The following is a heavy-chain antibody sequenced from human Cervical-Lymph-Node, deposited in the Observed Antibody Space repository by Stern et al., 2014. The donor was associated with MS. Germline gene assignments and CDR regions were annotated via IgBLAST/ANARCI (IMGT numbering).Heavy chain of an antibody. CDR1: GFTFTTYS. CDR2: ISSSSTFI. V-gene: IGHV3-21*01. Sequence: EMQLVESGGGLVKPGGSLRLSCAASGFTFTTYSMNWVRQAPGKGLEWVSSISSSSTFIYYADSVKGRFTISRDNAKNSLYLQMNSLRAEDTALYYCARERVAFDALDIWGQGTMVTVSS. CDR3: ARERVAFDALDI. J-gene: IGHJ3*02.